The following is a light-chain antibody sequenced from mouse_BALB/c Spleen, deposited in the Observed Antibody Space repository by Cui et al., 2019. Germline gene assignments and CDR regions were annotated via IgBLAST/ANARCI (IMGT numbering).Light chain of an antibody. CDR2: STS. CDR3: HQYHRSPFT. J-gene: IGKJ4*01. Sequence: QFSFTQSPAIMSASLGERVTMTCTASSSVSSSYLHWYQQKPGSSPKLWIYSTSNLASGVPARFSGSGSGTSYSLTISSMEAEDAATYYCHQYHRSPFTFGSGTKLEIK. CDR1: SSVSSSY. V-gene: IGKV4-74*01.